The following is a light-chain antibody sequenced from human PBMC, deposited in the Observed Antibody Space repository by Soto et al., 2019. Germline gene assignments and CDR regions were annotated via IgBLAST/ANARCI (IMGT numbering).Light chain of an antibody. V-gene: IGKV3-15*01. Sequence: VMTQSPATLSVSPWERATLSCWASETFATNLAWYHQKPGQAPRLLISGASTRAAGISDRFRGSGSGTEFTLTISSLRSEDSAIYYCQQYFEWPPMTFGQGTKVEI. CDR3: QQYFEWPPMT. CDR1: ETFATN. CDR2: GAS. J-gene: IGKJ1*01.